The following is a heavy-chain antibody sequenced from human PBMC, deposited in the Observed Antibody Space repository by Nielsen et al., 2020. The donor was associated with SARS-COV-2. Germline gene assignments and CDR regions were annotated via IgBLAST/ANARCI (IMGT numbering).Heavy chain of an antibody. CDR1: GFTFDDYA. J-gene: IGHJ4*02. V-gene: IGHV3-9*01. CDR2: ISWNSGSI. CDR3: ASDSSGYYSNFDY. D-gene: IGHD3-22*01. Sequence: SLKISCAASGFTFDDYAMHWVRQAPGKGLEWVSGISWNSGSIGYADSVKGRFTISRDNAKNSLYLQMNSLRAEDTAVYYCASDSSGYYSNFDYWGQGTLVTVSS.